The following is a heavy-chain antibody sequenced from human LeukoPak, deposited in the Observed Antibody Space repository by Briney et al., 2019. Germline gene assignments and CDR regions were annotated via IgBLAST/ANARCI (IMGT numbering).Heavy chain of an antibody. CDR1: GYTLTGYY. CDR2: INPSGGRT. CDR3: ARTICTNGVCSQYDY. J-gene: IGHJ4*02. Sequence: GASVKVSCKASGYTLTGYYMHWVRQAPGQGLEWMGIINPSGGRTLAQKFQGRVTMTSDMSTSTVYMELSSLRYEDTAVYYCARTICTNGVCSQYDYWGQGTLVTVSS. D-gene: IGHD2-8*01. V-gene: IGHV1-46*01.